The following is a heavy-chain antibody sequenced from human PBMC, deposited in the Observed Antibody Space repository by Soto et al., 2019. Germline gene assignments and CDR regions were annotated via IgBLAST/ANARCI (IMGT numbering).Heavy chain of an antibody. V-gene: IGHV3-30*18. CDR3: AKDERVLGWNY. CDR2: ISYDGSNK. D-gene: IGHD3-16*01. CDR1: GFTFSSYG. J-gene: IGHJ4*02. Sequence: HPGGSLRLSCAASGFTFSSYGMHWVRQAPGKGLEWVAVISYDGSNKYYADSVKGRFTISRDNSKNTLYLQMNGLRAEDTAVYYCAKDERVLGWNYWGQGTLVTVSS.